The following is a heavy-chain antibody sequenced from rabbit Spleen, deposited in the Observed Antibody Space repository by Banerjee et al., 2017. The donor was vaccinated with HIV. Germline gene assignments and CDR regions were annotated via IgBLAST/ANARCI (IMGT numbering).Heavy chain of an antibody. CDR1: GFSLSSSYW. CDR2: IYTGSSGST. D-gene: IGHD8-1*01. V-gene: IGHV1S45*01. J-gene: IGHJ6*01. Sequence: QEQLEESGGGLVKPEGSLTLTCTASGFSLSSSYWICWVRQAPGKGLEWIACIYTGSSGSTYFATWAKGRFTISKTSSTTVTLQMTRLTAADTATYFCARDTASSFSSYGMDLWGQGTLVTVS. CDR3: ARDTASSFSSYGMDL.